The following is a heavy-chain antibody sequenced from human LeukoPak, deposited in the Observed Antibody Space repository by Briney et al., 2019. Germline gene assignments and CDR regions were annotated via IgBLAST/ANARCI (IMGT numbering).Heavy chain of an antibody. CDR1: GGSISSYY. CDR2: VYNSGST. J-gene: IGHJ3*02. V-gene: IGHV4-4*07. Sequence: SETLSLTCTVSGGSISSYYWSWLRQPAGKGLEWLGRVYNSGSTNYNPSLKSRVTMSIDTSKNQFSLRLSSVTAADTAVYYCARDPRPDGFDIWGQGTMVTVSS. CDR3: ARDPRPDGFDI.